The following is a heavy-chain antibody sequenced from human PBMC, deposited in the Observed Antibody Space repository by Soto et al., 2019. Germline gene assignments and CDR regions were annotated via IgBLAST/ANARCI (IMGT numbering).Heavy chain of an antibody. D-gene: IGHD6-19*01. V-gene: IGHV1-3*01. J-gene: IGHJ5*02. CDR3: ARGVAGPLHWFDP. CDR2: INAGNGNT. Sequence: QVQLVQSGAEVKKPGASVKVSCKASGYTFTSYAMHWVRQAPGQRLEWMGWINAGNGNTKHSQKLQGRVTITRDTSASTAYMELSSLRSEDTAVYYCARGVAGPLHWFDPWGQGTLVTVSS. CDR1: GYTFTSYA.